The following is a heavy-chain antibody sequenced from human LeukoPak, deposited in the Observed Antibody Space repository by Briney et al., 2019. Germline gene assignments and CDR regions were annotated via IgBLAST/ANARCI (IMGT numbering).Heavy chain of an antibody. Sequence: GESLKNSCKGSGYSFTSYWIGWVRQMPGKGLAWMGIIYPGDSDTRYSPSFQGQVTISADKSISTAYLQWSSLKASDTAMYYCASLGSGSYYPFDAFDIWGQGTMVTVSS. J-gene: IGHJ3*02. CDR2: IYPGDSDT. CDR3: ASLGSGSYYPFDAFDI. D-gene: IGHD3-10*01. CDR1: GYSFTSYW. V-gene: IGHV5-51*01.